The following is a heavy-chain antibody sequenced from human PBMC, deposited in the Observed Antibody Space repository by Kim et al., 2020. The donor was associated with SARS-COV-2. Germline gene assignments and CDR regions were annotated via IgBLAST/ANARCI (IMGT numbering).Heavy chain of an antibody. Sequence: SETLSLTCTVSGGSISSSSYYWGWIRQSPGKGLEWIGSIYYSGSTYYNPSLKSRVTISVDTSKNQFSLKLSSVTAADTAVYYCASVTRGKTTVTRRGFDYXGQGTLVTVS. D-gene: IGHD4-17*01. J-gene: IGHJ4*02. CDR3: ASVTRGKTTVTRRGFDY. CDR1: GGSISSSSYY. V-gene: IGHV4-39*01. CDR2: IYYSGST.